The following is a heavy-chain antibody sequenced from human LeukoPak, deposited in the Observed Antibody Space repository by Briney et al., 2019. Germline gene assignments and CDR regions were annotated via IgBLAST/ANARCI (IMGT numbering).Heavy chain of an antibody. CDR1: GGSISSSSYY. D-gene: IGHD2-8*02. V-gene: IGHV4-39*07. CDR3: ARVLIRGGVPFDP. J-gene: IGHJ5*02. CDR2: IYHSGST. Sequence: SETLSLTCTVSGGSISSSSYYWGWIRQPPGKGLEWIGSIYHSGSTYYNPSLKSRVTISVDTSKNQFSLKLSSVTAADTAVYYCARVLIRGGVPFDPWGQGTLVTVSS.